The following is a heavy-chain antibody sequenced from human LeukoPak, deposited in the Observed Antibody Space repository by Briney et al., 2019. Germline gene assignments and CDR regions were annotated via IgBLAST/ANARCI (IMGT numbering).Heavy chain of an antibody. V-gene: IGHV4-34*01. CDR1: GGSFSGYY. D-gene: IGHD3-16*01. CDR3: ARMLGGVVAATFDY. Sequence: SETLSLTCALYGGSFSGYYWSWIRQPPGKGLEWIGEINHSGSTNYNPSLKSRVTISVDTSKNQFSLKLSSVTAADTAVYYCARMLGGVVAATFDYWGQGTLVTVSS. CDR2: INHSGST. J-gene: IGHJ4*02.